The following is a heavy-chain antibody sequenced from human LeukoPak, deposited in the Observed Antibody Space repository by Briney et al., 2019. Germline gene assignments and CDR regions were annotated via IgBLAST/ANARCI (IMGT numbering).Heavy chain of an antibody. CDR1: GGSFSGYY. D-gene: IGHD3-3*01. J-gene: IGHJ4*02. V-gene: IGHV4-34*09. CDR2: INHSGST. CDR3: ARVVPEHGFWSGYSSYYFDY. Sequence: SETLSLTCAVYGGSFSGYYWSWIRQPPGKGLEWIGEINHSGSTNYNPSLKSRVTISVDTSKNQFSLKLSSVTAADTAVYYCARVVPEHGFWSGYSSYYFDYWGQGTLVTVSS.